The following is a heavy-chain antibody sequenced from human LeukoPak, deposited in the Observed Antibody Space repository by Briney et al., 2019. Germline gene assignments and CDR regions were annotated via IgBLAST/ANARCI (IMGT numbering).Heavy chain of an antibody. V-gene: IGHV4-39*07. Sequence: PSETLSLTCTVSGGSISSSSYYWGWIRQPPGKGLEWIGSIYYSGSTYCNPSLKSRVTISVDTSKNQFSLKLSSVTAADTAVYYCARDKGWFDPWGQGTLVTVSS. CDR2: IYYSGST. CDR3: ARDKGWFDP. J-gene: IGHJ5*02. CDR1: GGSISSSSYY.